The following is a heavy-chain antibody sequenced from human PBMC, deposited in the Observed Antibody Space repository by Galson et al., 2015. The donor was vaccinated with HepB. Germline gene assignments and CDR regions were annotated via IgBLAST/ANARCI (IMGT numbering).Heavy chain of an antibody. D-gene: IGHD3-16*01. Sequence: QSGAEVKKPGESLKISCKGSGYSFANCWIGWVRQMPGKGLEWMGIIYPGDSDTRYSPSFQGQVTISAGKSISTAYLQWSSLKASDTAMYYCASRRGADPLGFDYWGQGTLVTVSS. CDR3: ASRRGADPLGFDY. V-gene: IGHV5-51*01. J-gene: IGHJ4*02. CDR2: IYPGDSDT. CDR1: GYSFANCW.